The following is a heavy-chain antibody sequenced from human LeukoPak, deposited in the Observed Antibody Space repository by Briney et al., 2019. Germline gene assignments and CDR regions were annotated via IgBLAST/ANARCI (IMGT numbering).Heavy chain of an antibody. CDR2: INWNGGST. J-gene: IGHJ3*02. CDR3: ARADSSGWYSNAFDI. Sequence: GGSLRLSCAASGFTFYEYGMSWVRQAPGKGLEWVSGINWNGGSTGYADSVKGRFTISRDNAKNSLYLQMDSLRAEDTALYYCARADSSGWYSNAFDIWGQGTMVTVSS. D-gene: IGHD6-19*01. CDR1: GFTFYEYG. V-gene: IGHV3-20*04.